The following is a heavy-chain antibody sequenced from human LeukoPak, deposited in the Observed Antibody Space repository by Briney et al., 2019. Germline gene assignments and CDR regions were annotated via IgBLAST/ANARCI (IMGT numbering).Heavy chain of an antibody. CDR2: IKHDGSGP. V-gene: IGHV3-7*01. CDR1: GFTFSNYW. D-gene: IGHD6-19*01. CDR3: ARAREITVSGTDYFDY. J-gene: IGHJ4*02. Sequence: GGSLRLSCAVSGFTFSNYWMNWVRQAPGKGLEWVANIKHDGSGPSYLDSVRGRFPISRDNARNSLSLQMTSLRAEDTAVYYCARAREITVSGTDYFDYWGQGTLVTVSS.